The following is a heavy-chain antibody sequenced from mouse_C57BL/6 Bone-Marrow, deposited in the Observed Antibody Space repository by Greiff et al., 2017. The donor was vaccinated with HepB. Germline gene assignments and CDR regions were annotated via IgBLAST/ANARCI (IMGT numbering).Heavy chain of an antibody. D-gene: IGHD1-1*02. CDR1: GYTFTSYT. V-gene: IGHV1-4*01. CDR3: ARWFGGDY. J-gene: IGHJ2*01. CDR2: INPSSGYT. Sequence: VQLQQSGAELARPGASVKMSCKASGYTFTSYTMHWVKQRPGQGLEWIGYINPSSGYTKYNQKFKDKATLTADKSSSTAYLQLSSLTSEDSAVYYCARWFGGDYWGQGTTLTVSS.